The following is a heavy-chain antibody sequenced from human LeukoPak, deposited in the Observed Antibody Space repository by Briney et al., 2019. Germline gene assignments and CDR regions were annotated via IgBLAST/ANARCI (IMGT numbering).Heavy chain of an antibody. Sequence: ASVKVSCKTSGYTFSSYDINWVRQATGQGLEWMGWMNPNSGETGFAQNFQGRVTLTKNTSITTAYMELGSLRSEDTAVYYCARGDPWGFDPWGQGTLVTVSS. CDR2: MNPNSGET. CDR3: ARGDPWGFDP. V-gene: IGHV1-8*01. CDR1: GYTFSSYD. D-gene: IGHD7-27*01. J-gene: IGHJ5*02.